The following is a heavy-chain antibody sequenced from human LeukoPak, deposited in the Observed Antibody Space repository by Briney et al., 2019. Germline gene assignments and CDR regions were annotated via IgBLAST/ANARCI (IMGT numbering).Heavy chain of an antibody. D-gene: IGHD5-12*01. CDR3: ARQRGVGGYSGYGYY. V-gene: IGHV4-39*01. CDR1: GGSISSSSYS. CDR2: IYYSGST. J-gene: IGHJ4*02. Sequence: SETLSLTCTVSGGSISSSSYSWGWIRQPPGKGLEWIGSIYYSGSTYYNPSLKSRVTISVDTSKNQFSLKLSSVTAADTAVYYCARQRGVGGYSGYGYYWGQGTLVTVSS.